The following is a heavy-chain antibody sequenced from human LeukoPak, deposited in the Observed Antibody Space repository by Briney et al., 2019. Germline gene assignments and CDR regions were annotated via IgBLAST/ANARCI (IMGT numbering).Heavy chain of an antibody. Sequence: GGSLRLSCAASGFAFSSYAMHWVRQAPGKGLEWVAVISYDGSNKYYADSVKGRFTISRDNSKNTLYLQMNSLRAEDTAVYYCARGYYDSSGYYPDHWGQGTLVTVSS. CDR3: ARGYYDSSGYYPDH. V-gene: IGHV3-30-3*01. J-gene: IGHJ5*02. CDR1: GFAFSSYA. D-gene: IGHD3-22*01. CDR2: ISYDGSNK.